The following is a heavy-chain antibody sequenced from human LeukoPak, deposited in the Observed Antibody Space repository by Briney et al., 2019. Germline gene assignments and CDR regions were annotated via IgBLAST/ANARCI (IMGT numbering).Heavy chain of an antibody. CDR1: GYTFTGYY. V-gene: IGHV1-2*02. CDR2: INPNSGGT. J-gene: IGHJ4*02. CDR3: ALNLDFGSKRPDY. D-gene: IGHD3-3*01. Sequence: ASVKVSCKASGYTFTGYYMHWVRQAPGQGLEWMGWINPNSGGTNYAQKFQGRVTMTRDTSISTAYMELSRLRSDDTAVYYCALNLDFGSKRPDYWGQGTLVTVSS.